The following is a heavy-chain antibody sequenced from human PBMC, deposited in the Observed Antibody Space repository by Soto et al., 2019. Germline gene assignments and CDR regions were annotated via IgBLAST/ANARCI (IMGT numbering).Heavy chain of an antibody. CDR2: IIPILGIA. D-gene: IGHD2-21*01. Sequence: QVQLVQSGAEVKKPGSSVKVSCKASGGTFSSYTISWVRQAPGQGLEWMGRIIPILGIANYAQKFQGRVTITADKSTSTAEMERSGMRSEDTAVYYCAGLDPYCGGDCYDPWGQGTLVTVSS. CDR3: AGLDPYCGGDCYDP. J-gene: IGHJ5*02. V-gene: IGHV1-69*02. CDR1: GGTFSSYT.